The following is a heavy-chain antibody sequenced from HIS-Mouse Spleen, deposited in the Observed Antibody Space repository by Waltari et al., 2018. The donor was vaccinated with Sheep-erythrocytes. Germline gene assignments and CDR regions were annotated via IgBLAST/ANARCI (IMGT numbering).Heavy chain of an antibody. CDR1: GFTFSSYD. Sequence: EVQLVESGGGLVQPGGSLRLSCAASGFTFSSYDMHWVRQATGKGLVVVSANGTSGETYYPGSVEGRFTISRENAKTSLYLQMNSLRAGDTAVYYCARGRYYYDSSGYYFDYWGQGTLVTVSS. CDR2: NGTSGET. J-gene: IGHJ4*02. D-gene: IGHD3-22*01. V-gene: IGHV3-13*01. CDR3: ARGRYYYDSSGYYFDY.